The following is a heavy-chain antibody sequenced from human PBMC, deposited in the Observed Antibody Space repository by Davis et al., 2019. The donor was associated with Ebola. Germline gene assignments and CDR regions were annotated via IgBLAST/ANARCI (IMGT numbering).Heavy chain of an antibody. CDR3: AREVIGPYYDILTGGFDY. D-gene: IGHD3-9*01. J-gene: IGHJ4*02. V-gene: IGHV1-46*01. CDR1: GYTFTSYY. Sequence: ASVKVSCKASGYTFTSYYMHWVRQAPGQGLEWMGIINPSGGSTSYAQKFQGRVTMTRDTSTSTVYMELSSLRSEDTAVYYCAREVIGPYYDILTGGFDYWGQGTLVTVSS. CDR2: INPSGGST.